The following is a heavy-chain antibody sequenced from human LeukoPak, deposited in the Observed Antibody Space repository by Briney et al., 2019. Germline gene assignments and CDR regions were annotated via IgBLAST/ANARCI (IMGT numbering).Heavy chain of an antibody. D-gene: IGHD6-19*01. CDR3: ASGSGWTLEY. CDR2: IKEDGSEK. J-gene: IGHJ4*02. Sequence: GGSLRLSCAASRFTFTTRWMNWVRQAPGKGLEWVAIIKEDGSEKLYVDSVKGRFTISRDNAKNSPYLQMDNLRAEDTAVYYCASGSGWTLEYWGQGTQVTVSS. CDR1: RFTFTTRW. V-gene: IGHV3-7*01.